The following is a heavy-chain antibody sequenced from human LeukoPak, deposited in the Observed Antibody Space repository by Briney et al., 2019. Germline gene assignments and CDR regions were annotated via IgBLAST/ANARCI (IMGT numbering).Heavy chain of an antibody. D-gene: IGHD3-9*01. Sequence: SETLSLTCSVSAGSISSGSHYWTWIRQPGGKGLEWIGRIYTTGSTNYNPSLKSRVTISVDTSKNQFSLKLSSVTAADTAVYYCARERGSLTGYLSIDYWGQGTLATVSS. CDR1: AGSISSGSHY. CDR3: ARERGSLTGYLSIDY. J-gene: IGHJ4*02. V-gene: IGHV4-61*02. CDR2: IYTTGST.